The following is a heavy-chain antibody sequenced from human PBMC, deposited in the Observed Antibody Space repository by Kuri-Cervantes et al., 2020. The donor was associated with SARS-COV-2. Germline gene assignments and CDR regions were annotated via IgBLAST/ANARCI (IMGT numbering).Heavy chain of an antibody. Sequence: ASVKVSCKASGYTFTSYGISWVRQAPGQGLEWMGWISAYSGGTNYAQKFQGWVTMTRDTSISTAYMELSRLRSDDTAVYYCASGSGSYYSGFDYWGQGTLVTVSS. CDR3: ASGSGSYYSGFDY. CDR1: GYTFTSYG. J-gene: IGHJ4*02. CDR2: ISAYSGGT. V-gene: IGHV1-2*04. D-gene: IGHD3-10*01.